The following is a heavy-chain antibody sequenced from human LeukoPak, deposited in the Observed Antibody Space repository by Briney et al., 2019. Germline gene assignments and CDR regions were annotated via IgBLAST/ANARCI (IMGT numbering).Heavy chain of an antibody. D-gene: IGHD1-26*01. CDR3: ARSTGRGTSGRYYWYFDL. V-gene: IGHV1-46*01. J-gene: IGHJ2*01. CDR2: INPSSGNT. Sequence: ASVKVSCKASGYSFTSHYIHWVRQAPGQGLEWMGIINPSSGNTSYAEKFQGRVTMTRDMSSTTVYMELTSLRSEDTAIYYCARSTGRGTSGRYYWYFDLWGRGTLVTVSS. CDR1: GYSFTSHY.